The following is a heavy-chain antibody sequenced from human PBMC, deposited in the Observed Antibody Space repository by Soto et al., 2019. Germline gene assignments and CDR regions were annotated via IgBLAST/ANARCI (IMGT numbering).Heavy chain of an antibody. CDR2: IQPSGGTT. J-gene: IGHJ4*02. V-gene: IGHV1-46*01. D-gene: IGHD1-1*01. CDR3: ARSRYNPYFDY. CDR1: GYTFTNYY. Sequence: QVQLVQSGAEVKKPGASVKVSCKASGYTFTNYYMHWVRQAPGQGLEWMGIIQPSGGTTVYAQKFPGRVTMTRDTSTSTDYMELTSLRSEDTAGYYCARSRYNPYFDYWGQGTLVTVSS.